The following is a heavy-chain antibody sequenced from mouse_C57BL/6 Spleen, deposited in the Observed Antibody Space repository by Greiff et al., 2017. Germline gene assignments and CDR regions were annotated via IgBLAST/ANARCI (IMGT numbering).Heavy chain of an antibody. J-gene: IGHJ4*01. CDR3: ARRVVATNYAMDY. CDR1: GYTFTDYN. V-gene: IGHV1-22*01. D-gene: IGHD1-1*01. Sequence: EVKVVESGPELVKPGASVKMSCKASGYTFTDYNMHWVKQSHGKSLEWIGYINPNNGGTSYNQKFKGKATLTVNKSSSTAYMELRSLTSEDSAVYYCARRVVATNYAMDYWGQGTSVTVSS. CDR2: INPNNGGT.